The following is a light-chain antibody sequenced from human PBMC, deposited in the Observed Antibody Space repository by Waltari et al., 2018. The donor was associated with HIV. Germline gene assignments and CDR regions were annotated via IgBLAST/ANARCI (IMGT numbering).Light chain of an antibody. V-gene: IGKV3-11*01. CDR2: DAS. CDR1: QSIRTE. J-gene: IGKJ5*01. CDR3: QQRNTWIT. Sequence: EIVLTQSPATLSLSPGERATLSCRASQSIRTELAWYQQKPGQAPRPFIYDASNRATGIPCRFSGSGSGTDFTLTISSLEPEDFAMYYCQQRNTWITFGQGTRLEI.